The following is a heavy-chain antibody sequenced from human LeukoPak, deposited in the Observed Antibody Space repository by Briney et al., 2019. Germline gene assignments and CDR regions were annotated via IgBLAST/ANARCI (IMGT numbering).Heavy chain of an antibody. CDR1: GDSINKYF. V-gene: IGHV4-59*01. J-gene: IGHJ4*02. CDR2: MSHTGET. Sequence: SETLSLTCSVSGDSINKYFWSWLRQSPGKGLQWIGYMSHTGETNYNPSLKSRVTISLDKSNNEFSLRLSSVTAADSAVYYCARAGPENLNWRYYIDIWGQGILVTVSS. D-gene: IGHD1-1*01. CDR3: ARAGPENLNWRYYIDI.